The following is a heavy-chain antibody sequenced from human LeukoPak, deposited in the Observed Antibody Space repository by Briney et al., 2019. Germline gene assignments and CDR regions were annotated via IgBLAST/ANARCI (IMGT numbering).Heavy chain of an antibody. CDR1: GYTFTGYY. CDR3: ARDSRLGELSFMRY. Sequence: SVKVSCKASGYTFTGYYMHWVRQAPGQGLEWMGRIIPILGIANYAQKFQGRVTITADKSTSTAYMELSSLRSEDTAVYYCARDSRLGELSFMRYWGQGTLVTVSS. D-gene: IGHD3-16*02. V-gene: IGHV1-69*04. J-gene: IGHJ4*02. CDR2: IIPILGIA.